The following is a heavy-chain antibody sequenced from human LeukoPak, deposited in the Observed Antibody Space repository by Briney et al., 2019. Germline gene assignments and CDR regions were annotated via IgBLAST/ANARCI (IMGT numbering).Heavy chain of an antibody. CDR1: GFTFSSYT. CDR2: VLHDGSNV. Sequence: GGSLRLSCAASGFTFSSYTMHWVRQAPGKGLEWVALVLHDGSNVHYADSVKGRFTISRDNSKNTLNLQMNSLRAEDTAVYYCAGELDAFYIWGQGKMVTVSS. CDR3: AGELDAFYI. J-gene: IGHJ3*02. V-gene: IGHV3-30-3*01.